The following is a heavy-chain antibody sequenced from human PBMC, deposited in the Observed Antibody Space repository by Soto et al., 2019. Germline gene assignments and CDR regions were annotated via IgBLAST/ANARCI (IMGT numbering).Heavy chain of an antibody. CDR3: ARGLHSLFDY. J-gene: IGHJ4*02. V-gene: IGHV3-33*01. CDR2: IWYDGNNK. Sequence: PGGSLRLSCAASGFTFSKYGMHWVRQAPGKGLEWVAVIWYDGNNKYYADSVKGRFTISRDNSNNTLYVQMTSLRAEDTAVYYCARGLHSLFDYWGQGTLVTVSS. CDR1: GFTFSKYG. D-gene: IGHD2-21*01.